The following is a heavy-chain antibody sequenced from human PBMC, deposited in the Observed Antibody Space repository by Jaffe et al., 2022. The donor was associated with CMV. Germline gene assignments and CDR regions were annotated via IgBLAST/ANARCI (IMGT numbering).Heavy chain of an antibody. D-gene: IGHD4-4*01. CDR3: AKDFRTTPRMAEY. V-gene: IGHV3-23*01. CDR1: GFTFSTYA. CDR2: LSSSGSST. Sequence: EVQLLESGGGLVQPGGSLRLSCAASGFTFSTYAMNWVRQAPGKGLEWVSGLSSSGSSTYYADSVKGRLTISRDNSKNTLYLQMNSLRAEDTAVYYCAKDFRTTPRMAEYWGQGTLVTVSS. J-gene: IGHJ4*02.